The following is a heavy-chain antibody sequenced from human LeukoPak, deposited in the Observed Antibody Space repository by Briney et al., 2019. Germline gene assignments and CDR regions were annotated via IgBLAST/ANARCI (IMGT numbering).Heavy chain of an antibody. CDR2: IYYXGST. CDR3: ARAAGPLAAPDF. CDR1: XGXXSXXX. J-gene: IGHJ4*02. V-gene: IGHV4-59*01. Sequence: SETLXLTCTVSXGXXSXXXXXXXXXXPGXXXXXIGXIYYXGSTNXNPSLKSRVTISVDTSKNQFSLKLSSVTAADTAVYXCARAAGPLAAPDFWGQGTPVTVSS. D-gene: IGHD6-13*01.